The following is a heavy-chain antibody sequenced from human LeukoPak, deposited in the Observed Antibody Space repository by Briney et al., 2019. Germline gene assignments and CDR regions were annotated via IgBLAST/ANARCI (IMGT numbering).Heavy chain of an antibody. V-gene: IGHV4-59*08. Sequence: PSETLSLTCTVSGGSISSYYWSWIRQPPGKGLEWIGYIYYSGSTNYNPSLKSRVTISVDTSKNQFSLRLSSVTAADTAVYYCAGVATIVVNYYYMDVRGKGTTVTVSS. CDR2: IYYSGST. J-gene: IGHJ6*03. CDR3: AGVATIVVNYYYMDV. D-gene: IGHD5-12*01. CDR1: GGSISSYY.